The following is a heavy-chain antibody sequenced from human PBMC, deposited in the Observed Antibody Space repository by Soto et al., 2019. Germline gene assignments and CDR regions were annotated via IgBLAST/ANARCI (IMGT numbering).Heavy chain of an antibody. CDR1: GGYVSSGSYY. Sequence: PSETMSLTCTVSGGYVSSGSYYWSWIRQPPGKGLEWIGCIYYSGSTYYNPSLKSRVTISVDTSKNQFSLKLSSVTAADTAVYYCARHVVVVVAATPSWFDPWGQGTLVTVSS. V-gene: IGHV4-39*01. J-gene: IGHJ5*02. CDR3: ARHVVVVVAATPSWFDP. D-gene: IGHD2-15*01. CDR2: IYYSGST.